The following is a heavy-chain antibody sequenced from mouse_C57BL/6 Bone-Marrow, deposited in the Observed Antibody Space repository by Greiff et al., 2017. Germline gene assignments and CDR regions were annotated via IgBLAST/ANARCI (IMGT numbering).Heavy chain of an antibody. D-gene: IGHD2-4*01. CDR2: IHPSDSDT. V-gene: IGHV1-74*01. CDR3: AIRGLRRGFAY. J-gene: IGHJ3*01. CDR1: GYTFTSYW. Sequence: QVQLQQPGAELVKPGASVKVSCKASGYTFTSYWMHWVKQRPGQGLEWIGMIHPSDSDTNYNHKFKGKATLTVDKSSSTAYMQLSSLTSEDAAVYYRAIRGLRRGFAYWGQGTLVTVSA.